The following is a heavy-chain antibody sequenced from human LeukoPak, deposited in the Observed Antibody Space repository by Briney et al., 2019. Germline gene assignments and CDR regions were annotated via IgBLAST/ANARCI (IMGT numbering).Heavy chain of an antibody. Sequence: GGSLRLSCAASGFTFSSYAMSWVSQAPGKGLEWVSAISGSGGSTYYADSVKGRFTISRDNSKNTLYLQMNSLRAEDTAVYYCAKDGSYYSESYYFDYWGQGTLITVSS. V-gene: IGHV3-23*01. CDR1: GFTFSSYA. CDR3: AKDGSYYSESYYFDY. CDR2: ISGSGGST. D-gene: IGHD1-26*01. J-gene: IGHJ4*02.